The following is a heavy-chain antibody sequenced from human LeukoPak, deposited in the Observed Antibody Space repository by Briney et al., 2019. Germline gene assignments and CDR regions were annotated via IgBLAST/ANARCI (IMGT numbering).Heavy chain of an antibody. V-gene: IGHV1-69*13. CDR2: IIPIFVTA. CDR1: GGTFTSYA. J-gene: IGHJ5*02. CDR3: ARGGSTSSNWFDP. D-gene: IGHD2-2*01. Sequence: SLKVSCKASGGTFTSYAISWVRQAPGHGREWMGGIIPIFVTANYAQKFQGRVTITPDESTSTAYMELSSLRAEDTAVYYCARGGSTSSNWFDPWGQGTLVTVSS.